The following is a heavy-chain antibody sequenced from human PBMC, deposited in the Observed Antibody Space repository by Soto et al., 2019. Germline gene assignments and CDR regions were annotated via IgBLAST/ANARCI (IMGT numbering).Heavy chain of an antibody. CDR2: ISSSGSTI. V-gene: IGHV3-11*01. D-gene: IGHD2-15*01. J-gene: IGHJ3*02. Sequence: GGSLRLSCAASGFTFSDYYMSWIRQAPGKGLEWVSYISSSGSTIYYADSVKGRFTISRDNAKNSLYLQMNSLRAEDTAVYYCARDRRPSPSGYCSGGSCEPISADAFDIWGQGKMVTFSS. CDR3: ARDRRPSPSGYCSGGSCEPISADAFDI. CDR1: GFTFSDYY.